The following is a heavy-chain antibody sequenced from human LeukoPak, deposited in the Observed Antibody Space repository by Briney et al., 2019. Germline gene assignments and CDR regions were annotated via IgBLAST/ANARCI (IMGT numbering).Heavy chain of an antibody. CDR2: IWYDGSNK. J-gene: IGHJ5*02. CDR3: ARFGHNWNENWFDP. Sequence: GGSLRLSCAASGFTFSSYGMHWVRQAPGRGLEWVAVIWYDGSNKYYADSVKGRFTISRDNSKNTLYLQMNSLRAEDTAVYYCARFGHNWNENWFDPWGQGTLVTVSS. D-gene: IGHD1-20*01. V-gene: IGHV3-33*01. CDR1: GFTFSSYG.